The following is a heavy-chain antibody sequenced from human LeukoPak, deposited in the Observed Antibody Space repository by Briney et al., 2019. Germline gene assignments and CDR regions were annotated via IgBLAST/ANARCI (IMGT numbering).Heavy chain of an antibody. Sequence: SETLSLTCTVSGGSISSSSYYWGWIRQPPGKGLEWIGSFYYSGSTYYNPSLKSRVTISVDTSKNQFSLKLSSVTAADTAVYYCARHSAASSSWRLYGGDSWGQGTLATVSS. V-gene: IGHV4-39*01. CDR3: ARHSAASSSWRLYGGDS. J-gene: IGHJ4*02. CDR2: FYYSGST. CDR1: GGSISSSSYY. D-gene: IGHD6-13*01.